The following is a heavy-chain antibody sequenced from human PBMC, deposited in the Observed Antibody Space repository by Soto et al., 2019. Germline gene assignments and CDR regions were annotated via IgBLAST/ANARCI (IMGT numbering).Heavy chain of an antibody. CDR1: GFTFSNYA. CDR3: AKGGDSSNWKNWCDP. D-gene: IGHD1-1*01. V-gene: IGHV3-23*01. CDR2: ISGSGSSI. J-gene: IGHJ5*02. Sequence: EVQLLESGGGLVQPGGSLRLSCAASGFTFSNYAMTWVRQAPGKGLEWVSGISGSGSSIYYADSVKGRFTIFRDNSMNKVYLQLNSFRAEDTGVYYGAKGGDSSNWKNWCDPWGQGTLGTVYS.